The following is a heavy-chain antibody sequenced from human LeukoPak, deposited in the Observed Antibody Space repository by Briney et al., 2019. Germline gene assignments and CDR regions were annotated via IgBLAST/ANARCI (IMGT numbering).Heavy chain of an antibody. CDR3: ARATDEWSYYYYYGMDV. D-gene: IGHD3-3*01. CDR2: IWYDGSNK. CDR1: GFTFSSYG. V-gene: IGHV3-33*01. J-gene: IGHJ6*02. Sequence: GGSLRLSCAASGFTFSSYGMHWVRQAPGKGLEWVAVIWYDGSNKYYADSVKGRFTISRDNSKNTLYLQMNSLRAEDTAVYYCARATDEWSYYYYYGMDVWGQGTTVTVSS.